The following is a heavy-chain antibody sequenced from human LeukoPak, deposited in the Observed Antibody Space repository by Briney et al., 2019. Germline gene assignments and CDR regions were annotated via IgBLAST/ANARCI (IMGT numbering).Heavy chain of an antibody. CDR1: GFPFSIYE. Sequence: GALRLSCAVSGFPFSIYEMNWVRQAPGKGLEWVSNIGSSGTTIYYADSVKGRFSISRDNAKSSLYLQMNSLRVEDTAVYYCALLAVASDFDFWGQGALVTVSS. CDR3: ALLAVASDFDF. D-gene: IGHD6-19*01. CDR2: IGSSGTTI. J-gene: IGHJ4*02. V-gene: IGHV3-48*03.